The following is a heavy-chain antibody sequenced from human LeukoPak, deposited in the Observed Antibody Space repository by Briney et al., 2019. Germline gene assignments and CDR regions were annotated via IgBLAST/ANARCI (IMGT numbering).Heavy chain of an antibody. CDR1: GGTFSNYG. J-gene: IGHJ3*02. Sequence: ASVKVSCKASGGTFSNYGINWVRQAPGQGLEWMGWINPNSGGTNYAQKFQGRVTMTRDTSISTAYMELSRLRSDDTAVYYCAREHSAYSLVGAFDIWGQGTMVTVSS. V-gene: IGHV1-2*02. D-gene: IGHD5-18*01. CDR3: AREHSAYSLVGAFDI. CDR2: INPNSGGT.